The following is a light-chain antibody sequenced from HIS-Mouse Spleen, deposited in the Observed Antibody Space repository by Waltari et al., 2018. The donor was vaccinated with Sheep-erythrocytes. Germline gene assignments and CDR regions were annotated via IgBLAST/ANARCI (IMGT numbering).Light chain of an antibody. V-gene: IGLV2-11*01. CDR1: SSDVGGYNY. CDR2: DVS. Sequence: QSALTQPRSVSGSPGQSVPISCAGPSSDVGGYNYVSWYQQPPGKAPKLRIYDVSKRPSGVPDRFSGSKSGNTASLTISGLQAEDEADYYCCSYAGSYNHVFATGTKVTVL. CDR3: CSYAGSYNHV. J-gene: IGLJ1*01.